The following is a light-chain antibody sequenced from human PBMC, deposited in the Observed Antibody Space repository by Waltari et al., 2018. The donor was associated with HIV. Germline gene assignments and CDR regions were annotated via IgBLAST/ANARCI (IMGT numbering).Light chain of an antibody. CDR1: QTISAK. J-gene: IGKJ2*01. CDR2: EAA. Sequence: EIVMTQSPPTLSVSPGQSVTLSCRASQTISAKVAWYQQRPGQAPRLLIYEAATRPTGIPARFSGSVSGTEFTLTISSLQSEDFATYFCQQYDSGPRGITFGQGTMLEIK. V-gene: IGKV3-15*01. CDR3: QQYDSGPRGIT.